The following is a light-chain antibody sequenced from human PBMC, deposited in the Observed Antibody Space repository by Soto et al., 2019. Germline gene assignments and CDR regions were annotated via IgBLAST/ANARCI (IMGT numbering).Light chain of an antibody. J-gene: IGKJ5*01. CDR1: QSIRSL. CDR3: QQYNNWPIT. Sequence: EVVMTQSPATLSVSPGERATLSCRAAQSIRSLLAWYQHKPGQAPRLLIYGASPRATAIPARFTGSGSGTEFTLTISSLQSEDFAVYYCQQYNNWPITFGPGTRLEIK. CDR2: GAS. V-gene: IGKV3-15*01.